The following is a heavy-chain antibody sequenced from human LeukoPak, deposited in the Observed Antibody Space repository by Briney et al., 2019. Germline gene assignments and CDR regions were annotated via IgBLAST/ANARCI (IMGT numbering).Heavy chain of an antibody. CDR2: IIPIFGTA. CDR1: GGTFSSYA. Sequence: SVKVSCKASGGTFSSYAISWVRQAPGQGLVWMGGIIPIFGTANYAQKFQGRVTITADESTSTAYMELSSLRSEDTAVYYCARGYYDSSGYPNWGQGTLVTVSS. D-gene: IGHD3-22*01. CDR3: ARGYYDSSGYPN. J-gene: IGHJ4*02. V-gene: IGHV1-69*13.